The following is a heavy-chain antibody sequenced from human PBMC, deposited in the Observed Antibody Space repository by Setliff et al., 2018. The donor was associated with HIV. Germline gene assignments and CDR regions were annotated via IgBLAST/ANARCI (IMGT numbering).Heavy chain of an antibody. CDR3: ASSSWYYYYYYYLDA. CDR2: IDYSGNT. V-gene: IGHV4-61*01. Sequence: SETLSLTCAVSGVSITSATYYWSWIRHSPGKGLEWIGYIDYSGNTNYNPSLKSRVTISVDTSKNQFSLRLSSVTAADTAVYFCASSSWYYYYYYYLDAWGKGTTVTVSS. CDR1: GVSITSATYY. D-gene: IGHD6-13*01. J-gene: IGHJ6*03.